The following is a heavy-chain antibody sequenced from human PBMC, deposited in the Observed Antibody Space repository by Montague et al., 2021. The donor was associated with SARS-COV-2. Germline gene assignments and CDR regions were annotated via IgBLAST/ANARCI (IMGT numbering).Heavy chain of an antibody. D-gene: IGHD4-17*01. CDR2: IYYSGST. CDR3: ATHGGNYGDDAFGL. J-gene: IGHJ3*01. CDR1: GGSISSTNYY. Sequence: SETLSLTCTVSGGSISSTNYYWDWIRQPPGKGLEWIGSIYYSGSTYYNPSLKSRVTISVDTSKNQFSLKLSSVTAADTAVFYCATHGGNYGDDAFGLWGRGTMVTVSS. V-gene: IGHV4-39*01.